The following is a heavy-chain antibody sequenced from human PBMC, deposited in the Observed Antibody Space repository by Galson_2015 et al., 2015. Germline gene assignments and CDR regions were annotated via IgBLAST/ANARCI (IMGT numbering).Heavy chain of an antibody. V-gene: IGHV4-4*02. D-gene: IGHD4-23*01. J-gene: IGHJ6*02. CDR2: IYHSGST. CDR1: GGSISSSNW. CDR3: ARDSGYGGNSEAHGMDV. Sequence: SETLSLTCAVSGGSISSSNWWSWVRQPPGKGLEWIGEIYHSGSTNYNPSLKSRVTISVDKSKNQFSLKLSSVTAADTAVYYCARDSGYGGNSEAHGMDVWGQGTTVTVSS.